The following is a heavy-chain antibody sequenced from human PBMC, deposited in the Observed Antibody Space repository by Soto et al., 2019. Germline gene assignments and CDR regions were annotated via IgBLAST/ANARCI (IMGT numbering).Heavy chain of an antibody. D-gene: IGHD1-26*01. CDR3: ARQIVGATRPYYFDY. J-gene: IGHJ4*02. V-gene: IGHV4-39*01. CDR1: GGSISSSSYY. Sequence: SETLSLTCTVSGGSISSSSYYWGWIRQPPGKGLEWIGSIYYSGSTYYNPSLKSRVTISVDTSKNQFSLKLSSVTTADTAVYYCARQIVGATRPYYFDYWGQGTLVTVSS. CDR2: IYYSGST.